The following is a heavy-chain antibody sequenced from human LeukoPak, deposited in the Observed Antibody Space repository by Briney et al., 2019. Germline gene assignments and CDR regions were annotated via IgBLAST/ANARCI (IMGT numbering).Heavy chain of an antibody. CDR2: ISSSGSTL. CDR1: GFTFSNYE. CDR3: ARYGQQLVSDY. V-gene: IGHV3-48*03. D-gene: IGHD6-13*01. Sequence: GGSLSLSCAASGFTFSNYEMYWVRQAPGKGLEWLSYISSSGSTLYYADSVKGRLTISRDNAKSSLYLQMNSLRAEDTAVYYCARYGQQLVSDYWGQGTLLTVSS. J-gene: IGHJ4*02.